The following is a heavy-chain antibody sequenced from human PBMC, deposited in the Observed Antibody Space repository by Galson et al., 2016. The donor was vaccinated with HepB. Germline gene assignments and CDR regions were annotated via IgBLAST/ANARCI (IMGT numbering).Heavy chain of an antibody. CDR3: AKDSIIQLPIQSRYYYYGMDV. CDR1: GFTFSNYA. J-gene: IGHJ6*02. Sequence: SLRLSCAASGFTFSNYAMSWVRQAPGKGLEWVSSISSSGANTKYADSVKGRFTISRDNSRSTLYLQMHSLRAEDTAVYYCAKDSIIQLPIQSRYYYYGMDVWGQGTTVTVSS. V-gene: IGHV3-23*01. CDR2: ISSSGANT. D-gene: IGHD2-2*01.